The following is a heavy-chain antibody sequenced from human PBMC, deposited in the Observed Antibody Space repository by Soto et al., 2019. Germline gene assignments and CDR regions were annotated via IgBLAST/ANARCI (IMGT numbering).Heavy chain of an antibody. CDR3: ARGYCTTNTCDPWSEH. J-gene: IGHJ1*01. CDR1: GYSFTSYW. V-gene: IGHV5-51*01. D-gene: IGHD2-8*01. Sequence: GESLQISCTGVGYSFTSYWIGWVRQIPWKGLEWMGIIYPCDSYTRYSPSFQGQVTISADKSISTVYLQWSSLKASDTAMYYCARGYCTTNTCDPWSEHWGQRSLVTESS. CDR2: IYPCDSYT.